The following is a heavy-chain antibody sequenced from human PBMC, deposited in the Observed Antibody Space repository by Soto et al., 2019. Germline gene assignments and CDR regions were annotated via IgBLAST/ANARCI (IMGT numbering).Heavy chain of an antibody. CDR2: INPNSGGT. V-gene: IGHV1-2*04. CDR1: GYTFTGYY. CDR3: ARGSFEWFPYFDY. J-gene: IGHJ4*02. Sequence: ASVKVSCKASGYTFTGYYMHWVRQAPGQGLEWMGWINPNSGGTNYAQKFQGWVTMTRDTSISTAYMELRSLRSEDTAVYFCARGSFEWFPYFDYWAQGTLVTVSS. D-gene: IGHD3-9*01.